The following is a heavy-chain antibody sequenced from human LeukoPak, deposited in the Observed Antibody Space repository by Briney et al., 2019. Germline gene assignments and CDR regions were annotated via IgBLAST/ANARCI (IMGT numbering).Heavy chain of an antibody. CDR1: VGSISSYY. D-gene: IGHD3-10*01. CDR3: ASEVRGVLTYFDY. CDR2: IYTSGST. Sequence: SETLSLTCTVSVGSISSYYWRWIRQPPRAGMEWIGRIYTSGSTNYNPSLKSRVTMSVDTSKNEFSLKLSPVTGADTAVYYCASEVRGVLTYFDYWGQGTLVTVSS. V-gene: IGHV4-4*07. J-gene: IGHJ4*02.